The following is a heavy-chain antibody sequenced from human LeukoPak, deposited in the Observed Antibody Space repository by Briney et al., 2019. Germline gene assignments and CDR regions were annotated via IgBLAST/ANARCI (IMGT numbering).Heavy chain of an antibody. CDR2: INGDVRST. Sequence: PGGSLRLSCAASGFTFSNYWMHWVRQAPGVGLVCVSRINGDVRSTNCADSVKGRFTISRDNAKNTLYLQMNSLRAEDTAVYYCVRRSVAGGFFDYWGQGTLVTVSS. J-gene: IGHJ4*02. V-gene: IGHV3-74*01. CDR1: GFTFSNYW. CDR3: VRRSVAGGFFDY. D-gene: IGHD6-19*01.